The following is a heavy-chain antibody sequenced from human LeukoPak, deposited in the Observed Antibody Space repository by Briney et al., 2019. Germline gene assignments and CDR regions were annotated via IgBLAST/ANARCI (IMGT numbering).Heavy chain of an antibody. V-gene: IGHV3-7*01. Sequence: GGSLRLSCAASGFTFSNSWMAWVRQAPGKGLEWVANIKQDGSTKHYAESLKGRFTISRDNPKSSVYVQMNSLRADDTAVYYCARETDGSLDYWGQGILVTVAS. D-gene: IGHD1-26*01. J-gene: IGHJ4*02. CDR3: ARETDGSLDY. CDR1: GFTFSNSW. CDR2: IKQDGSTK.